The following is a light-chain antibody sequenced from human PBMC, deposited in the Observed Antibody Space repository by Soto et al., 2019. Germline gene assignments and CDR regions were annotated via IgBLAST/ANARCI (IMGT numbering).Light chain of an antibody. V-gene: IGLV2-14*01. CDR3: SSYTSSRTYV. Sequence: QSALTQPASVSGSPGQSITISCIGTSSDVGGYNYVSWYQQHPGKAPKLTIYDVSNRPSGVSNRFSGSKSGNTASLSISGLQAEDEADYYCSSYTSSRTYVFGIGTKLTVL. J-gene: IGLJ1*01. CDR2: DVS. CDR1: SSDVGGYNY.